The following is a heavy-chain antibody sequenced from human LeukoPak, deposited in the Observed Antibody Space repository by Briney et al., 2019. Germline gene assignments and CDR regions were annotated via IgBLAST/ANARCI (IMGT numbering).Heavy chain of an antibody. D-gene: IGHD2-2*01. V-gene: IGHV3-21*05. J-gene: IGHJ4*02. CDR3: ARDAFQPGLIDS. CDR2: INDDSSDI. CDR1: GFTFSLYA. Sequence: GGSLRLSCAASGFTFSLYAMNWVRQAPGRGLEWVSYINDDSSDIHYAGSVRGRFTISRDDARKTLYLQLSSLRVEDTAVYYCARDAFQPGLIDSWGQGTLVTVSS.